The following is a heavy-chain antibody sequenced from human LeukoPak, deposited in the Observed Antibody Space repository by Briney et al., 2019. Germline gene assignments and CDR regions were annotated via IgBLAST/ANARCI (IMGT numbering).Heavy chain of an antibody. CDR1: GFTFNIFG. D-gene: IGHD3-10*01. CDR3: AKDYYASGNYPNWFDP. V-gene: IGHV3-30*02. Sequence: GGSLRLSCAASGFTFNIFGMNWVRQAPGKGLDWVAFIRYDGGEKYYADAVKGRFTVSRDNSKNTLYLHMNSLRADDTAVYYCAKDYYASGNYPNWFDPWGQGTLVTVSS. CDR2: IRYDGGEK. J-gene: IGHJ5*02.